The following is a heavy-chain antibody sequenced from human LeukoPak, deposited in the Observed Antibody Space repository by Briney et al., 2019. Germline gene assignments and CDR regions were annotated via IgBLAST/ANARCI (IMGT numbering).Heavy chain of an antibody. CDR1: GGSFSGYY. J-gene: IGHJ4*02. Sequence: PSETLSLTCAVYGGSFSGYYWSWIRQPPGKGLGWIGEINHSGSTNYNPSLKSRVTISVDTSKNQFSLKLSSVTAADTAVYYCARGTDYDSSGFTSPGYFDYWGQGTLVTVSS. CDR2: INHSGST. V-gene: IGHV4-34*01. CDR3: ARGTDYDSSGFTSPGYFDY. D-gene: IGHD3-22*01.